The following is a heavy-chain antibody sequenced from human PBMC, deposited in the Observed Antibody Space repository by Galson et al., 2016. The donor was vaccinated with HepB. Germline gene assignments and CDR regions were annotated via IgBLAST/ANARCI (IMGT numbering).Heavy chain of an antibody. CDR2: SGSGGPT. CDR3: ATSVSEYDILTGYYRRGADY. V-gene: IGHV3-23*01. CDR1: GFTFSSYA. D-gene: IGHD3-9*01. Sequence: SLRLSCAASGFTFSSYAMSWVRQAPGKGLEWVSSSGSGGPTYYADFVKGRFTIPRDHSKNTLFLQMHSLRADDTAVYYCATSVSEYDILTGYYRRGADYWGQGTLVTVSS. J-gene: IGHJ4*02.